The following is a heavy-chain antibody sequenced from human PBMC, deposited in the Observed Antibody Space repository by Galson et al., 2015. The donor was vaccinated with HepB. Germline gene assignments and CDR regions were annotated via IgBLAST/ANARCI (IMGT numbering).Heavy chain of an antibody. V-gene: IGHV1-18*04. D-gene: IGHD3-3*01. CDR3: ARVDASIFGVALDY. Sequence: SVKVSCKASGYSFSNYGISWVRQAPGQGLERLGWSSAYRDKANYAQIVQGRVTMTTDTSTSTAYMELRSLTFDDTAVYYCARVDASIFGVALDYWGQGTLVTVSS. CDR2: SSAYRDKA. J-gene: IGHJ4*02. CDR1: GYSFSNYG.